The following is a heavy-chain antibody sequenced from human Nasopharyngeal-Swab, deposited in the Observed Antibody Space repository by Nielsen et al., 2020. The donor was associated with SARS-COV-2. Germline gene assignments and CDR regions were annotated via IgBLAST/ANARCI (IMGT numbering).Heavy chain of an antibody. J-gene: IGHJ4*01. Sequence: GGSLRLSCAASGFTFSSYAMHWVRQAPGKGLEWVAVISYDGSNKYYADSVKGRFTISRDNSKNTLYLQMNSLRAEDTAVYYCAKYLGSGSYQAFCDYWGHGTLVTVSS. CDR3: AKYLGSGSYQAFCDY. V-gene: IGHV3-30-3*02. D-gene: IGHD1-26*01. CDR1: GFTFSSYA. CDR2: ISYDGSNK.